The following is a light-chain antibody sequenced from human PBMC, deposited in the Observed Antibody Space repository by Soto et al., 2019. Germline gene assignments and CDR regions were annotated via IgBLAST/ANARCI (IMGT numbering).Light chain of an antibody. Sequence: DIVMTQSPDSLAVSLGERATINCKSSQSVLYSSNNKNYLAWYQQRPGQPPKLLIYWASTRESGVPDRFSGSGSGTDFTLSTTSLQAEVVAVYYCQLYESTPPTFGQGTKLEIK. CDR1: QSVLYSSNNKNY. CDR3: QLYESTPPT. V-gene: IGKV4-1*01. CDR2: WAS. J-gene: IGKJ2*01.